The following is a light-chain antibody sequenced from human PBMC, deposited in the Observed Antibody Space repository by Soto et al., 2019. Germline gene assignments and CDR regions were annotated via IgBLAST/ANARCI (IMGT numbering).Light chain of an antibody. Sequence: EIVLTQSPATLSVSPGDGATLSCRASQSVSSNLAWYQQKPGQAPRPLISGASIRATGIPARFSGSGSGTEFPLTTSSLQYEDYAVYYCQQYNHWPVGTFGEGTKVEIK. CDR1: QSVSSN. CDR3: QQYNHWPVGT. CDR2: GAS. J-gene: IGKJ4*01. V-gene: IGKV3D-15*01.